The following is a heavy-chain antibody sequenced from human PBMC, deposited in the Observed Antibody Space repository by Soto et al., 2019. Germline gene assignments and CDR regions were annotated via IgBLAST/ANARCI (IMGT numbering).Heavy chain of an antibody. D-gene: IGHD2-2*01. CDR1: GFTFSNAW. CDR3: ITGEVPSGTNDWVYYYYYMDV. Sequence: EVQVVESGGGLVKPGGYLRLSCEGSGFTFSNAWMSWVRQAPVNGLEWVGRINSQIDAETTEYAAPVQGRFTISRDDSKNTLYLQMNSLNTEHTAMYYCITGEVPSGTNDWVYYYYYMDVFGKWTTVTVSS. V-gene: IGHV3-15*01. CDR2: INSQIDAETT. J-gene: IGHJ6*03.